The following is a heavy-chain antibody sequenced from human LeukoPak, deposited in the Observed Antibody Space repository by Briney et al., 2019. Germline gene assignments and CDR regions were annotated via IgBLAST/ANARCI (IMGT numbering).Heavy chain of an antibody. Sequence: SETLSLTCTVSGGSISSYYWSWIRQPPGKGLEWIGYIYYSGSTNYNPSLKSRVTISVDTSKNQFSLKLSSVTAADTAVYYCARADCSGGSCYSVRGHHAFDITGQGTMVTVS. D-gene: IGHD2-15*01. V-gene: IGHV4-59*01. CDR2: IYYSGST. CDR1: GGSISSYY. CDR3: ARADCSGGSCYSVRGHHAFDI. J-gene: IGHJ3*02.